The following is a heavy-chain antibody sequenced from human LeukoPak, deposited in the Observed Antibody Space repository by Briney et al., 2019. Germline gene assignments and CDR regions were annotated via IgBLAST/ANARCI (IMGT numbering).Heavy chain of an antibody. CDR2: IRYDGSNK. CDR1: GFIFNTYV. Sequence: GGSLRLSCAASGFIFNTYVMHWVRQAPGKGLEWLAFIRYDGSNKNYADSVKGRFTISRDNTKNSQMNSLRAEDTAVYYCAKDGGSDPDSFDIWGQGTMVTVSS. D-gene: IGHD2-15*01. J-gene: IGHJ3*02. V-gene: IGHV3-30*02. CDR3: AKDGGSDPDSFDI.